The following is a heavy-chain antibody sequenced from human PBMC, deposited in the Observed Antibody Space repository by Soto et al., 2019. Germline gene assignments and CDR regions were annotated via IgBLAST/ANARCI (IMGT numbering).Heavy chain of an antibody. Sequence: QVQLVQSGAEVKKPGASVKVSCKASGYTFTSYDINWVRQATGQGLEWMGWMNPNSGNTGYAQKFQGRVTMTRNTSISTAYVELRSLRSEDTAVYYCARSPPWETTVTPYYFDYWGQGTLVTVSS. D-gene: IGHD4-4*01. CDR2: MNPNSGNT. V-gene: IGHV1-8*01. CDR3: ARSPPWETTVTPYYFDY. CDR1: GYTFTSYD. J-gene: IGHJ4*02.